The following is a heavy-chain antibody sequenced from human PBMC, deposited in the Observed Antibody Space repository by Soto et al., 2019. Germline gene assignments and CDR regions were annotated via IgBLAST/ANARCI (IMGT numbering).Heavy chain of an antibody. Sequence: GGSLRLSCAASGFTFSSYGMHWVRQAPGKGLEWVAVISYDGSNKYYADSVKGRFTISRDNSKNTLYLQMNSLRAEDTAVYYCAKGQGGSSGSYHYYYYYYGMDVWGQGTTVTVSS. CDR2: ISYDGSNK. J-gene: IGHJ6*02. V-gene: IGHV3-30*18. D-gene: IGHD1-26*01. CDR1: GFTFSSYG. CDR3: AKGQGGSSGSYHYYYYYYGMDV.